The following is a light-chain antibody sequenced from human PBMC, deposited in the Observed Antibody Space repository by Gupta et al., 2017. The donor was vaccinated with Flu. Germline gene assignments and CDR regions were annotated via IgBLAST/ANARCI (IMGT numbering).Light chain of an antibody. CDR2: EGC. CDR1: PSGRHSDGKKY. CDR3: MQTVQLPSA. J-gene: IGKJ2*01. V-gene: IGKV2D-29*01. Sequence: IFITPIPLSLSVTPGQPAYISCTSSPSGRHSDGKKYLYWYLQKPGQPPQLLIYEGCNRASGVSDRFSGRGSGTDFTLKISRGEAEDVGVYYCMQTVQLPSAFGQGTKLDI.